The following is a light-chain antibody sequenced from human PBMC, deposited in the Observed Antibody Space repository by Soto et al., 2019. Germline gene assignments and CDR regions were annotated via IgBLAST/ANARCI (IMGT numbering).Light chain of an antibody. V-gene: IGLV2-23*03. J-gene: IGLJ1*01. CDR1: SSDVGSYNL. CDR2: EGS. CDR3: CSYAGSSTFPYV. Sequence: QSVLTQPASVSGSPGQSITISCTGTSSDVGSYNLVSWYQQHPGKAPKLMIYEGSKRPSGVSNRFSGSKSGNTASLTISGLQAEDEADYYCCSYAGSSTFPYVFGTGTKLTVL.